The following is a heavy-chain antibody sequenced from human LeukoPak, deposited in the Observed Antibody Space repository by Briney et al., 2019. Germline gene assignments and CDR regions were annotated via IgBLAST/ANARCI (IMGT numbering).Heavy chain of an antibody. V-gene: IGHV1-2*02. CDR2: INPNSGGT. J-gene: IGHJ6*03. D-gene: IGHD3-9*01. CDR1: GYTFTGYY. CDR3: ARDGAYDILTGYYGYYYYYMDV. Sequence: ASVKVSCKASGYTFTGYYMHWVRQAPGQGLEWMGWINPNSGGTNYAQKFQGRVTMTRDTSISTAYIELSRLRSDDTAVYYCARDGAYDILTGYYGYYYYYMDVWGKGTTVTISS.